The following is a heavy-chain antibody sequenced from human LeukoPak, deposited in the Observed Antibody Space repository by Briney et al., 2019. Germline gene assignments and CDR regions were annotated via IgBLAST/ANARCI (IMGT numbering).Heavy chain of an antibody. CDR2: ISWNSGSI. V-gene: IGHV3-9*01. Sequence: GGSLRLSCAASGFTFDDYAMHWVRQAPGKGLEWVSGISWNSGSIGYADSVKGRFTISRDNAKDSLYLQMNSLRAEDTALYYCAKEGDGDYTRGDAFDIWGQGTLVTVSS. CDR3: AKEGDGDYTRGDAFDI. D-gene: IGHD4-17*01. CDR1: GFTFDDYA. J-gene: IGHJ4*02.